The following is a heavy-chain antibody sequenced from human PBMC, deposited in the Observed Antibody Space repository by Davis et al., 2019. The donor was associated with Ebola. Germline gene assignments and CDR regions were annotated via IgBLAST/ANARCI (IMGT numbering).Heavy chain of an antibody. V-gene: IGHV3-30*02. D-gene: IGHD3-22*01. CDR2: IWYDGSNK. J-gene: IGHJ6*02. CDR1: GFTFSSYG. Sequence: PGGSMRLSCAASGFTFSSYGMHWVRQAPGKGLEWVAIIWYDGSNKYYADSVKGRFTISRDTSKNTLYLQMNSLRAEDTAVYYCAKSTYYDSSGYYSPYYYYYGMDVWGQGTTVTVSS. CDR3: AKSTYYDSSGYYSPYYYYYGMDV.